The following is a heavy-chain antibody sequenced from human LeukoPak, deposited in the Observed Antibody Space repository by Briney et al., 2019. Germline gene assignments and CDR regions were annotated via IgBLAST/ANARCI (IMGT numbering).Heavy chain of an antibody. V-gene: IGHV4-39*01. CDR2: IYYSGST. CDR1: GGSISSSSYY. D-gene: IGHD6-13*01. Sequence: PSETLSLTCTVSGGSISSSSYYWGWIRQPPGKGLEWIGSIYYSGSTYYNPSLKSRVTISVDTSKNQFSLKLSSVTAADTAVYYCARQAPTSSSWYVAAQRGRYYFDYWAREPWSPSPQ. J-gene: IGHJ4*02. CDR3: ARQAPTSSSWYVAAQRGRYYFDY.